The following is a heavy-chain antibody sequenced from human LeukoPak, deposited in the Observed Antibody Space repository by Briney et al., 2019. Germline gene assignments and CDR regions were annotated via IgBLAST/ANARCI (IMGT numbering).Heavy chain of an antibody. J-gene: IGHJ4*02. CDR3: AKDGYSSGLFDY. D-gene: IGHD6-19*01. Sequence: GGSLRLSCAASGFTFSIYAMSWVRQAPGKGLEWVSAISGSGGSTYYAGSVKGRFTISRDNSKNTLYLQMNSLRAEDTAVYYCAKDGYSSGLFDYWGQGTLVTVSS. CDR2: ISGSGGST. CDR1: GFTFSIYA. V-gene: IGHV3-23*01.